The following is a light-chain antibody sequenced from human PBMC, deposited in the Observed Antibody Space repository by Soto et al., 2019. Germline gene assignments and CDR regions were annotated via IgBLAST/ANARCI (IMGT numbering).Light chain of an antibody. CDR3: QQRSNWIT. J-gene: IGKJ5*01. Sequence: EIVMTQSPATLSVSPGERATLSCRASENVNSNVAWWYQQKPGQAPRLLIYDASSRATGISDRFSGSGSATDFTLTISSLEPEDFAIYYCQQRSNWITFGQGTRLEIK. V-gene: IGKV3-11*01. CDR1: ENVNSN. CDR2: DAS.